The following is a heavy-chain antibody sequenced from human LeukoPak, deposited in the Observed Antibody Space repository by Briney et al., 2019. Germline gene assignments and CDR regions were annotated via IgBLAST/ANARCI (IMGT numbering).Heavy chain of an antibody. Sequence: PSETLSLTCTVSGYSISSGYYWGWIRQPPGKGLEWIGSIYHSGSTYYNPSPKSRVTISVDTSKNQFSLKLSSVTAADTAVYYCARGAVAGTFDYWGQGTLVTVSS. CDR2: IYHSGST. D-gene: IGHD6-19*01. V-gene: IGHV4-38-2*02. J-gene: IGHJ4*02. CDR3: ARGAVAGTFDY. CDR1: GYSISSGYY.